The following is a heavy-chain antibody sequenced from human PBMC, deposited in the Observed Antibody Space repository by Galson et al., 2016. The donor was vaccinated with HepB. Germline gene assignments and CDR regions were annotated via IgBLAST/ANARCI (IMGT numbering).Heavy chain of an antibody. CDR1: GDSINDYY. V-gene: IGHV4-59*01. CDR3: ARGKRAFEI. CDR2: MYYSGST. J-gene: IGHJ3*02. D-gene: IGHD4-23*01. Sequence: SETLSLTCTVSGDSINDYYWSWIRQPPGKGLQWIGYMYYSGSTNYNPSLKSRVTISGDTSKNHFSLELSSVTAADTAVYYCARGKRAFEIWGQGTMATVSS.